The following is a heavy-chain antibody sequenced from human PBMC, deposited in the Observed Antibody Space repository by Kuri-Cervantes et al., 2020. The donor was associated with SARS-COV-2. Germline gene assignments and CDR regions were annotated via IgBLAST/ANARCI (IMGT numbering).Heavy chain of an antibody. J-gene: IGHJ5*02. CDR2: ISAYNGNT. V-gene: IGHV1-18*01. CDR3: ARDLGYCSPTNCYGIHWLDA. CDR1: GYTFTSYG. Sequence: ASVKVSCKASGYTFTSYGISWVRQAPGQGLEWMGWISAYNGNTNYAQKLQGRVTMTTDTSTSTAYMELRSLRPDDTAVNYCARDLGYCSPTNCYGIHWLDAWGQGTVVTVSS. D-gene: IGHD2-2*03.